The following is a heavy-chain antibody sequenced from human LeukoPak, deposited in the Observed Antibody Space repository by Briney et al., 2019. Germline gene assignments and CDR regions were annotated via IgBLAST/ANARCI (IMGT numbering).Heavy chain of an antibody. D-gene: IGHD2-15*01. Sequence: PGGSLRLSCAASGFTFSSYWMSWVRQAPGKGLEWVANIKQDGSEKYYVDSVKGRFTTSRDNAKNSLYLQMNSLRAEDTAVYYCARDKTPSRYYYYYYMDVWGKGTTVTVSS. J-gene: IGHJ6*03. CDR3: ARDKTPSRYYYYYYMDV. CDR2: IKQDGSEK. CDR1: GFTFSSYW. V-gene: IGHV3-7*01.